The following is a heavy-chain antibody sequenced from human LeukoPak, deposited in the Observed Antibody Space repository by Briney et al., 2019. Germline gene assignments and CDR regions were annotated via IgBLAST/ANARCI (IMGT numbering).Heavy chain of an antibody. V-gene: IGHV3-74*01. CDR1: GFTFSNYW. Sequence: GGSLRLSCAASGFTFSNYWMHSVRQEPGKGRVWGSFINPDGSTTNYADSVKGRFTISRDHAKNALYLQMNSLRAEDTAVYYCAKDLHYGSADYWGQGTLVTVSS. J-gene: IGHJ4*02. CDR2: INPDGSTT. CDR3: AKDLHYGSADY. D-gene: IGHD3-10*01.